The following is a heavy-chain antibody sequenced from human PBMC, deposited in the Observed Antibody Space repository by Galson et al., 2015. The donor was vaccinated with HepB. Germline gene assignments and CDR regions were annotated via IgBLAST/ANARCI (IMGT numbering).Heavy chain of an antibody. J-gene: IGHJ3*02. CDR2: ISYDGSNK. CDR3: ARDRLRLRGVTSAFNI. D-gene: IGHD3-10*01. Sequence: SLRLSCAASGFTFSSYAMHWVRQAPGKGLEWVAVISYDGSNKFYADSVKGRFTISRDNSKNTLYLQMNSLRAEDTAVYYCARDRLRLRGVTSAFNIWGQGTMVTVSS. CDR1: GFTFSSYA. V-gene: IGHV3-30-3*01.